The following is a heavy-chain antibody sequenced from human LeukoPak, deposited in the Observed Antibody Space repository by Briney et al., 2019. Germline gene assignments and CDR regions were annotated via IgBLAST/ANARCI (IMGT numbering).Heavy chain of an antibody. V-gene: IGHV3-30*05. D-gene: IGHD3-22*01. CDR1: GFTVSRHW. Sequence: GGSLRLSCAASGFTVSRHWMHWVRQAPGKGLEWVAVISYDGSNKYYADSVKGRFTISRDNSKNTLYLQMNSLRAEGTAVYYCVTMIVVVTNDAFDIWGQGTMVTVSS. J-gene: IGHJ3*02. CDR2: ISYDGSNK. CDR3: VTMIVVVTNDAFDI.